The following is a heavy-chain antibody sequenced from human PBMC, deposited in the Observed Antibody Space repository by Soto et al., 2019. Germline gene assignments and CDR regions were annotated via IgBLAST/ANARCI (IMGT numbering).Heavy chain of an antibody. D-gene: IGHD3-9*01. Sequence: EILSLTGTVSNYSVTTTSYYWGWIRQPPGKGLEWIGSIDYRGSTYYNPSLKSRVTMSADTSKNQFSLMLSSVTAADTAVYFCARGFDWFYFDYWGQGALVTVSS. CDR3: ARGFDWFYFDY. V-gene: IGHV4-39*01. J-gene: IGHJ4*02. CDR1: NYSVTTTSYY. CDR2: IDYRGST.